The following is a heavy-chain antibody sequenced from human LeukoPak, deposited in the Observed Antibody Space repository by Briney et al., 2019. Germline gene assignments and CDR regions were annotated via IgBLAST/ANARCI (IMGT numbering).Heavy chain of an antibody. Sequence: GGSLRLSCAASGFTFSSYNMNWVRQAPGKGLEWVGRIKSKTDGGTTDYAAPVKGRFTISRDDSKNTLYLQMNSLKTEDTAVYYCTTDSIVGAMGYWGQGTLVTVSS. J-gene: IGHJ4*02. CDR2: IKSKTDGGTT. V-gene: IGHV3-15*01. CDR1: GFTFSSYN. CDR3: TTDSIVGAMGY. D-gene: IGHD1-26*01.